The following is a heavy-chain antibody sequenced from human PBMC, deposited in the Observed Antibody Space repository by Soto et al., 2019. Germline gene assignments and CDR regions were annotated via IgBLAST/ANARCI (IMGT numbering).Heavy chain of an antibody. CDR3: ARATMVRGVIKKPNWFDP. J-gene: IGHJ5*02. CDR1: GDSIIGIYH. V-gene: IGHV4-38-2*01. D-gene: IGHD3-10*01. CDR2: IFHTGTT. Sequence: ETLSLTCAVSGDSIIGIYHWAWIRQPPGRSLEWIASIFHTGTTYYTPSLKSRVTISVDTSKNQFSLRLSSVTAADSAVYYCARATMVRGVIKKPNWFDPWGQGTLVTVSS.